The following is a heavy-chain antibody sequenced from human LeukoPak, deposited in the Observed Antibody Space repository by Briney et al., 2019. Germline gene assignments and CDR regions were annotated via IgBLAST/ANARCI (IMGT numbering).Heavy chain of an antibody. D-gene: IGHD3-16*01. CDR1: GGSISSYY. J-gene: IGHJ3*02. Sequence: PSETRSLTCTVSGGSISSYYWSWIRQPAGKGLEWIGRIYTSGSTNYNPSLKSRVTMSVDTSKNQFSLKLSSVTAADTAVYYCASVMITFSGQGAFDIWGQGTMVTVSS. CDR3: ASVMITFSGQGAFDI. CDR2: IYTSGST. V-gene: IGHV4-4*07.